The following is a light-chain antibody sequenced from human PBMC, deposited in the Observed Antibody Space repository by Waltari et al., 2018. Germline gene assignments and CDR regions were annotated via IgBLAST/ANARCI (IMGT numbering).Light chain of an antibody. V-gene: IGKV3-20*01. J-gene: IGKJ1*01. CDR1: QSVVSIY. CDR3: QQYGPSPRT. CDR2: GSS. Sequence: ENVLTQSPGTLSLSPGEGATLSCRASQSVVSIYLAWYQHKPGQAPRLLIYGSSRRASGVADRFSGSGSGTDFTLTISRLEPEDSAMYYCQQYGPSPRTFGQGTRVEIK.